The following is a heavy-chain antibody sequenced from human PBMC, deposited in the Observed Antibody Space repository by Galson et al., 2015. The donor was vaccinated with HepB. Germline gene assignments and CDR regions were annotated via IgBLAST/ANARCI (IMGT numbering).Heavy chain of an antibody. V-gene: IGHV3-66*01. Sequence: SLRLSCAASGFTFSNYAMSWVRQAPGKGLEWVSAISGSTYYADSVKGRFTISRDNSKNTLYLQMNSLRAEDTAVYYCARASYDSSGYNDAFDIWGQGTMVTVSS. CDR1: GFTFSNYA. CDR2: ISGST. CDR3: ARASYDSSGYNDAFDI. D-gene: IGHD3-22*01. J-gene: IGHJ3*02.